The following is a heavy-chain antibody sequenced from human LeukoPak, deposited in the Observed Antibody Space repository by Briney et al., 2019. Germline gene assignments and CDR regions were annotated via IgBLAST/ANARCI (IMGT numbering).Heavy chain of an antibody. D-gene: IGHD3-16*02. CDR3: AIPGPSYRRFDH. J-gene: IGHJ4*02. CDR1: GFTFSSYA. V-gene: IGHV3-23*01. Sequence: PGGSLRLSCAASGFTFSSYAMSWVRQAPVQGLEWVSAISTSGSSTYYADSVKGRFTIPRDNSKNTLYLQMNSLRVEDTAVYYCAIPGPSYRRFDHWGQGTLVTVSS. CDR2: ISTSGSST.